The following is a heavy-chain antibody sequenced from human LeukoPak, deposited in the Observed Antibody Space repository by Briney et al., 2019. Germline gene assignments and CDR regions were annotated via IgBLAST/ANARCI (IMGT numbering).Heavy chain of an antibody. V-gene: IGHV1-3*03. CDR3: AREGIAVAGTSGSDYYYYYYMDV. CDR1: GYTFTSYA. Sequence: ASVKVSCEASGYTFTSYAMHWVRQAPGQRLEGMGWINAGNGNTKYSQEFQGRVTITRDTSASTAYMELSSLRSEDMAVYYCAREGIAVAGTSGSDYYYYYYMDVWGKGTTVTVSS. D-gene: IGHD6-19*01. J-gene: IGHJ6*03. CDR2: INAGNGNT.